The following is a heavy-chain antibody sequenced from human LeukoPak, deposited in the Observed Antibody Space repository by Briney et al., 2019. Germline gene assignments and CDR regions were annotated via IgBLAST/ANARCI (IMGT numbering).Heavy chain of an antibody. CDR1: GFTFSSYG. Sequence: GGSLRLSCAASGFTFSSYGMSWVRQAPGKGLEWVSAISGSGGSTYYADSVKGRFTISRDNSKNTLYLQMNSLRAEDTAVYYCAKGGGSVAYCGGDCRDAFDIWGQGTMVTVSS. D-gene: IGHD2-21*02. J-gene: IGHJ3*02. CDR2: ISGSGGST. V-gene: IGHV3-23*01. CDR3: AKGGGSVAYCGGDCRDAFDI.